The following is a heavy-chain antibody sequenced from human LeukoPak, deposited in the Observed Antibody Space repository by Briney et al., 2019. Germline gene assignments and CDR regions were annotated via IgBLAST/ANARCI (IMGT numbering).Heavy chain of an antibody. V-gene: IGHV1-8*03. Sequence: ASVKVSCKASGYTFTSYDINWVRQATGQGLEWMGWMNPNSGNTGYAQKFQGRVTITRNTSISTAYMELSSLRSEDTAVYYCARFMVRGDVNWFDPWGQGTLVTVSS. D-gene: IGHD3-10*01. CDR2: MNPNSGNT. CDR1: GYTFTSYD. CDR3: ARFMVRGDVNWFDP. J-gene: IGHJ5*02.